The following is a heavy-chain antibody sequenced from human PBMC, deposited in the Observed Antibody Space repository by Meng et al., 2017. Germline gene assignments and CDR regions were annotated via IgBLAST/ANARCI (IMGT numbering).Heavy chain of an antibody. D-gene: IGHD1-1*01. CDR2: ISGDGSIT. CDR3: LDEAPRSDY. Sequence: VQLCEAGVRLVQPGGALSLSGAASGFTFNNYWMHWVRQVPGKGLVWVSRISGDGSITNYADSVKGRFTISRDNAKNTLYLQMNSLRPEDTAVYYCLDEAPRSDYWGQGSLVTVSS. V-gene: IGHV3-74*01. J-gene: IGHJ4*02. CDR1: GFTFNNYW.